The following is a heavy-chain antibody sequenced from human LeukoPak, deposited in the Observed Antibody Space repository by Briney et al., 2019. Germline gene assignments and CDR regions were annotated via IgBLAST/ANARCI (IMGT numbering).Heavy chain of an antibody. V-gene: IGHV3-74*03. J-gene: IGHJ4*02. Sequence: PGGSLRLSCAASGFTFSSYWMHWVRQAPGKGLVWVSGTNTDGSSTMYADSVKGRFTIARDNAKNTMYLQMNSLRAEDTAVYYCARIGGSGSYSGHYFDHWGQGTLVTVSS. CDR3: ARIGGSGSYSGHYFDH. CDR1: GFTFSSYW. CDR2: TNTDGSST. D-gene: IGHD3-10*01.